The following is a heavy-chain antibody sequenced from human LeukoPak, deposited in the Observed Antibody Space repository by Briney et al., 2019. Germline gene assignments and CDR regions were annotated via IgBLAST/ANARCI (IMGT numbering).Heavy chain of an antibody. CDR1: GGSISNYY. CDR3: ARLASGSYGPLTPFDY. CDR2: IYYSGNT. V-gene: IGHV4-59*08. J-gene: IGHJ4*02. D-gene: IGHD1-26*01. Sequence: ASETLSLTCTVSGGSISNYYWSWIRQPPGKGLEWIGYIYYSGNTNYNPSLKSRVTISVDTSKNQFSLRLSSVTAADTAVYYSARLASGSYGPLTPFDYWGQGTLVTVSS.